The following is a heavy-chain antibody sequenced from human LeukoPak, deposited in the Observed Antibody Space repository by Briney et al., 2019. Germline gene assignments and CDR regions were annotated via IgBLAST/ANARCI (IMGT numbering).Heavy chain of an antibody. J-gene: IGHJ4*02. CDR3: AKLMVTFGGVIVIPNFDY. CDR2: ISGSGGST. V-gene: IGHV3-23*01. Sequence: GGSLRLSCAASGFTFSSYAMSWVRQAPGKGLEWVSAISGSGGSTYYADSVKGRFTISRDNSKNTLYLQMNSLRAEDTAVYYCAKLMVTFGGVIVIPNFDYWGQGTLVTVSS. CDR1: GFTFSSYA. D-gene: IGHD3-16*02.